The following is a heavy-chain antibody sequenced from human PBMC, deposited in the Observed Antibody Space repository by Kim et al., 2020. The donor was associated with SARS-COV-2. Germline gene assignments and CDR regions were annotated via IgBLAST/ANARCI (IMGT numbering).Heavy chain of an antibody. CDR3: ARVLGSSSWYVLYYYYYGMDV. D-gene: IGHD6-13*01. CDR2: IWYDGSNK. Sequence: GGSLRLSCAASGFTFSSYGMHWVRQAPGKGLEWVAVIWYDGSNKYYADSVKGRFTISRDNSKNTLYLQMNSLRAEDTAVYYCARVLGSSSWYVLYYYYYGMDVWGRGTTDTVSS. J-gene: IGHJ6*02. CDR1: GFTFSSYG. V-gene: IGHV3-33*08.